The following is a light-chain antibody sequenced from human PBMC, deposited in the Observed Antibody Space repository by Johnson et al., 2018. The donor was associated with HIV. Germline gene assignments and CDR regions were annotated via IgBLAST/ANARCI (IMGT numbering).Light chain of an antibody. J-gene: IGLJ1*01. CDR1: SSTFGNSY. Sequence: QSVLTQPPSVSAAPGQRVTISCSGTSSTFGNSYISWYQLLPGTPPKLLIFKNNERPSRIPDRFSGSKSGTSATLDITGLQPGDEADYYCATWDTSLSAGGVFGTGTKVTVL. CDR3: ATWDTSLSAGGV. V-gene: IGLV1-51*02. CDR2: KNN.